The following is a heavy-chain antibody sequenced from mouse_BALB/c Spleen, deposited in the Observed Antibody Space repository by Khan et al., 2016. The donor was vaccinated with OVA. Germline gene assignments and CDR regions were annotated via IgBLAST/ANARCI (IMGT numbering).Heavy chain of an antibody. CDR1: GYTFTNYG. Sequence: QIQLVQSGPELKKPGETVKISCKASGYTFTNYGMHWVKQAPGKGLKWMGWINTYTGEPTYTDDFKGRFAFSLETSASTAYLQINNLKKKDMAVDCCTREASDWYFDNWGAGTTVTVSS. CDR2: INTYTGEP. V-gene: IGHV9-1*02. J-gene: IGHJ1*01. CDR3: TREASDWYFDN.